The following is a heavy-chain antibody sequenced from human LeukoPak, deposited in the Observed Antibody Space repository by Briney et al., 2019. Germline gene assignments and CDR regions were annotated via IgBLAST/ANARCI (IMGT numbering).Heavy chain of an antibody. Sequence: SSETLSLTCAVYGGSFSGYYWSWTRQPPGKGLEWIGEINHSGSTNYNPSLKSRVTISVDTSKNQFSLKLSSVTAADTAVYYCARAAVPAAIPVRYYYYGMDVWGQGTTVTVSS. CDR3: ARAAVPAAIPVRYYYYGMDV. CDR1: GGSFSGYY. CDR2: INHSGST. V-gene: IGHV4-34*01. J-gene: IGHJ6*02. D-gene: IGHD2-2*02.